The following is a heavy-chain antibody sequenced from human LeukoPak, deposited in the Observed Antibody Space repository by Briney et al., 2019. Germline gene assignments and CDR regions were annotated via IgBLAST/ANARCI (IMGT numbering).Heavy chain of an antibody. Sequence: QPGGSLRLSCAASGFTFSSYAMSWVRQAPGKGLEWVSAISGSGGSTYYADSVKGRFTISRDNSKNTLHLQMNSLRAEDTAVYYCASLSGYDEYGSNCFDYWGQGTLVTVSS. CDR3: ASLSGYDEYGSNCFDY. V-gene: IGHV3-23*01. CDR1: GFTFSSYA. CDR2: ISGSGGST. J-gene: IGHJ4*02. D-gene: IGHD5-12*01.